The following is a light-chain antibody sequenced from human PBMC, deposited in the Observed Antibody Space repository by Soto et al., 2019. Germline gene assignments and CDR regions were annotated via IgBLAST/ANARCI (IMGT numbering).Light chain of an antibody. CDR3: QHYDTFSWT. J-gene: IGKJ1*01. CDR2: GAS. CDR1: EDIDTS. V-gene: IGKV1-5*01. Sequence: DIQMTQSPSTLSVSLGDRITITCRASEDIDTSLAWFQQRPGKAPKVLIAGASGLMNGVPSTFSGCGSGTEFALTISSXQPDDFATYFCQHYDTFSWTFGQGTKVDIK.